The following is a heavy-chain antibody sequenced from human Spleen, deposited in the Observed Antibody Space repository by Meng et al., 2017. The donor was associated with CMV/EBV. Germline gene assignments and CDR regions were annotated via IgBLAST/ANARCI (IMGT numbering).Heavy chain of an antibody. V-gene: IGHV1-2*02. Sequence: ASVKVSCKASGYTFTGYYMHWVRQAPGQELEWMGWINPNSGGTNYAQKFQGRVTMTRDTSISTAYMELSRLRSDDTAVYYCARPLFGDNNWFDPWGQGTLVTVSS. D-gene: IGHD3-3*01. CDR3: ARPLFGDNNWFDP. CDR2: INPNSGGT. J-gene: IGHJ5*02. CDR1: GYTFTGYY.